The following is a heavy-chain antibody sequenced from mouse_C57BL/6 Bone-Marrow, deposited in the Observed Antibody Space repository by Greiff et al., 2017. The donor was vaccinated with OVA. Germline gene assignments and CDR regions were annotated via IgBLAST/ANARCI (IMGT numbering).Heavy chain of an antibody. CDR3: ARFPLYYYGSSRRAY. CDR1: GYTFTSYG. V-gene: IGHV1-81*01. Sequence: QVQLQQSGAELARPGASVKLSCKASGYTFTSYGISWVKQRTGQGLEWIGDIYPRSGNTYYNEKFKGKATLTADKSSSTAYMELRSLTSEDSAVYFCARFPLYYYGSSRRAYWGQGTLVTVSA. J-gene: IGHJ3*01. CDR2: IYPRSGNT. D-gene: IGHD1-1*01.